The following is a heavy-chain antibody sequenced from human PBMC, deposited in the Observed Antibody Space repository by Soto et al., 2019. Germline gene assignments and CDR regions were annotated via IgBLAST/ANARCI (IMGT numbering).Heavy chain of an antibody. D-gene: IGHD2-15*01. CDR2: VFHSGST. CDR3: ARRVVGAKMYFDY. J-gene: IGHJ4*02. CDR1: GGSISRTNW. V-gene: IGHV4-4*02. Sequence: QVQLQESGPGLVRPSGTLSLTCAVSGGSISRTNWWSWVRQPPGKGLEWIGEVFHSGSTNYNPSLKSRVTISMDKSNNHFSLKLNSVTAADTAVYYCARRVVGAKMYFDYWGQGTLVTVSA.